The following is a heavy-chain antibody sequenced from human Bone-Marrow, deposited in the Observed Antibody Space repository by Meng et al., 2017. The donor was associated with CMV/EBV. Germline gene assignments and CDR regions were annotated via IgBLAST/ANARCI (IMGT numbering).Heavy chain of an antibody. Sequence: GESLKISCAASGFTFSRFIMHWVRQAPGKGLEWVSAISGSGGSTYYADSVKGRFTISRDNSKNTLYLQMNSLRAEDTAVYYCAKDLYLRSTSCLHYWGQGTLVTVSS. V-gene: IGHV3-23*01. CDR3: AKDLYLRSTSCLHY. CDR1: GFTFSRFI. CDR2: ISGSGGST. D-gene: IGHD2-2*01. J-gene: IGHJ4*02.